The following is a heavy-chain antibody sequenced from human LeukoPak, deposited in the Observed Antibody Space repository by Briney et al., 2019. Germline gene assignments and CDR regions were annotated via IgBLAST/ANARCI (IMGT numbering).Heavy chain of an antibody. CDR1: GFTFSSYW. D-gene: IGHD1-26*01. J-gene: IGHJ4*02. V-gene: IGHV3-7*01. Sequence: GGSLRLSCAASGFTFSSYWMSWGRQAPGKGLEWVANIKQDGSEKYYVDSVKGRFTISRDNAKNSLYLQMNSLRAEDTAVYYCASQGGSRSFEDYWGQGTLVTVSS. CDR3: ASQGGSRSFEDY. CDR2: IKQDGSEK.